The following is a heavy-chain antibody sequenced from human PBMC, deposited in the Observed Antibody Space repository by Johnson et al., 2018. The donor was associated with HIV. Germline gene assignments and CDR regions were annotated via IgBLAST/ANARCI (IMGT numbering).Heavy chain of an antibody. CDR1: GFTFSSYA. CDR2: ISYDGSNK. J-gene: IGHJ3*02. D-gene: IGHD6-19*01. CDR3: ARSAGQWLDDAFDI. Sequence: QMQLVESGGGVVQPGRSLRLSCAASGFTFSSYAMPWVRQAPGKGLEWLAVISYDGSNKYYADSVKGRFTISRDNSKNTLYLQMNSLKAEDTAVYYCARSAGQWLDDAFDIWGQGTMVTVSS. V-gene: IGHV3-30*14.